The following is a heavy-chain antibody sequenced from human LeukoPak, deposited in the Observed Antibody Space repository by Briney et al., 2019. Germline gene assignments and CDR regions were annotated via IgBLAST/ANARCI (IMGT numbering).Heavy chain of an antibody. J-gene: IGHJ6*02. V-gene: IGHV2-70*11. CDR2: IDCDDDK. CDR3: AQISVVAAADGNYYYGMDV. CDR1: GFSLSTSGMC. Sequence: SGPALVKPTQTLTLTCTFSGFSLSTSGMCVSWIRQPPGKALEWLARIDCDDDKYYSTSLKTRLTISKDTPKHQVVLTMTNMDPVDTATYYCAQISVVAAADGNYYYGMDVWGQGTTVTVSS. D-gene: IGHD6-13*01.